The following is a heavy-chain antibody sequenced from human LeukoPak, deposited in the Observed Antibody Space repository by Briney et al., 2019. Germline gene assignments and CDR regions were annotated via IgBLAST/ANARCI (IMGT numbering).Heavy chain of an antibody. D-gene: IGHD3-10*01. Sequence: SETLSLTCTVSGGSISRGDNYWSWIRQYPGKGLECIGYIYYSGRTYYNPSLKSRVTISIDTSRSQFSLRLSSVTAADTAVYYCASDRSGSSSLNAFDIWGQGTMVTVSS. CDR3: ASDRSGSSSLNAFDI. CDR2: IYYSGRT. J-gene: IGHJ3*02. CDR1: GGSISRGDNY. V-gene: IGHV4-31*03.